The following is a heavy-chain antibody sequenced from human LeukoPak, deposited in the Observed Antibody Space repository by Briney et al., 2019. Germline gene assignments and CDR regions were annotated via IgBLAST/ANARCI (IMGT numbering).Heavy chain of an antibody. D-gene: IGHD6-13*01. J-gene: IGHJ4*02. CDR3: AKVLTILAGTPPYYFDY. Sequence: GGSLRLSCAASGFTFSDYYMSWIRQAPGKGLEWVSYISSSGSTIYYADSVKGRFTISRDNSKNTLYLQMNSLRAEDTAVYYCAKVLTILAGTPPYYFDYWGQGTLVTVSS. V-gene: IGHV3-11*01. CDR1: GFTFSDYY. CDR2: ISSSGSTI.